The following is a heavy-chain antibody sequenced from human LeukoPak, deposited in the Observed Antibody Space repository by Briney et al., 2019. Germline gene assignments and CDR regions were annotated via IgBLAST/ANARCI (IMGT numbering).Heavy chain of an antibody. CDR1: SGSITTYC. CDR2: VFHTGIT. Sequence: SETLSLTCTVSSGSITTYCWNWIRQSPGKRPEWIGYVFHTGITEYNPSLESRVTMSMDTSKRQFSLSLTSVTTADTARYYCARGPRWRGSGRSYYYGMDVWGNGTTVTVSS. D-gene: IGHD3-10*01. J-gene: IGHJ6*04. CDR3: ARGPRWRGSGRSYYYGMDV. V-gene: IGHV4-59*01.